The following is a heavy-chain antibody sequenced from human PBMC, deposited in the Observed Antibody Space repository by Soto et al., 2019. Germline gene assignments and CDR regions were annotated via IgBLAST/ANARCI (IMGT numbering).Heavy chain of an antibody. D-gene: IGHD3-10*01. CDR3: AKGRGDGYNDY. CDR2: ISYDESKK. J-gene: IGHJ4*02. CDR1: GFIFSDYG. V-gene: IGHV3-30*18. Sequence: QVQLVESGGGVVQPGRSLRLSCAASGFIFSDYGMHWVRQAPGKGLEWVAVISYDESKKYYADSVKGRFTISRDNSKNTLYLQMNSLRTKDTAVYYCAKGRGDGYNDYWGQGTLVTVSS.